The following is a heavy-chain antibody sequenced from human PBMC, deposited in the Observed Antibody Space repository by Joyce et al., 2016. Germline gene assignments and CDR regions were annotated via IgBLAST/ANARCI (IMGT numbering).Heavy chain of an antibody. CDR2: ISGSGATT. Sequence: EVQLLESGGGLVQPGGSLRLSCAASGLPFSIFAMTWVRRIPGRGLEWVSSISGSGATTYYADTVEGRFIFSRDNSKNMLYLQMRSLRAEDTAVYYCAKRGLTSLSGYSYYYMDVWGKGTTVTVSS. J-gene: IGHJ6*03. V-gene: IGHV3-23*01. D-gene: IGHD3-10*01. CDR3: AKRGLTSLSGYSYYYMDV. CDR1: GLPFSIFA.